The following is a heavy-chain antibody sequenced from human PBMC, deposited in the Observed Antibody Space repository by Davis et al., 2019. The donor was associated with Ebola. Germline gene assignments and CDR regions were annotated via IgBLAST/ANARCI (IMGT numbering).Heavy chain of an antibody. CDR1: GFTFSDYY. V-gene: IGHV3-11*04. Sequence: GESLKISCAASGFTFSDYYMSWIRQAPGKGLEWVSYISSSGSTIYYADSVKGRFTISRDNAKNSLYLQMNSLRAEDTAVYYCARGSDIVVVPAAFDPWGQGTLVTVSS. J-gene: IGHJ5*02. CDR2: ISSSGSTI. CDR3: ARGSDIVVVPAAFDP. D-gene: IGHD2-2*01.